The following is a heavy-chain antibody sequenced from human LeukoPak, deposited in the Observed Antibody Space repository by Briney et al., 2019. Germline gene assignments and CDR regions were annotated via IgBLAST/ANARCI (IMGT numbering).Heavy chain of an antibody. CDR1: VFTFSSYA. D-gene: IGHD6-6*01. CDR2: ISGSGGST. CDR3: AKQKGMAARWYFDL. V-gene: IGHV3-23*01. J-gene: IGHJ2*01. Sequence: GGSLRLSCAASVFTFSSYAMSWARQAPGKGLEWGSAISGSGGSTYYADSVKGRFTISRDNSKNTLYLQMNSLRAEGTAVYYCAKQKGMAARWYFDLWGRGTLVTVSS.